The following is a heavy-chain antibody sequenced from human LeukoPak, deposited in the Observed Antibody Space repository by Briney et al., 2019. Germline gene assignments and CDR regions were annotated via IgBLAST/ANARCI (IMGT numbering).Heavy chain of an antibody. V-gene: IGHV1-2*02. CDR1: GYTLTGYH. J-gene: IGHJ4*02. CDR2: IKPYGGDT. D-gene: IGHD3-10*01. CDR3: ARDLEGYYYGSGNYPQ. Sequence: GASVKVSCKASGYTLTGYHLHWVRQAPGQGLEWMGRIKPYGGDTSYAQKFQGRVSMTRDTSISTAYMELSSLRSDDTAVYYCARDLEGYYYGSGNYPQWGQGTLVTVSS.